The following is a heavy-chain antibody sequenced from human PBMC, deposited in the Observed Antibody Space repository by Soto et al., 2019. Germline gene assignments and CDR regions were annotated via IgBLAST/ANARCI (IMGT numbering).Heavy chain of an antibody. CDR1: GFTFSSYA. J-gene: IGHJ5*02. CDR2: ISGSGGST. V-gene: IGHV3-23*01. CDR3: AKERENIVVVPAAIGGFDP. D-gene: IGHD2-2*01. Sequence: GGSLRLSCAASGFTFSSYAMSWVRQAPGKGLEWVSAISGSGGSTYYADSVKGRFTISRDNSKNTLYLQMNSLRAEDTAVYYCAKERENIVVVPAAIGGFDPWGQGTLVTVSS.